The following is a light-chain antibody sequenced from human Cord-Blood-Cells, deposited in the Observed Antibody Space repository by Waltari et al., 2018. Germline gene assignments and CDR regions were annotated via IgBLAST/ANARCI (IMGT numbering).Light chain of an antibody. V-gene: IGKV3-20*01. J-gene: IGKJ4*01. CDR1: QSVSRSY. CDR2: GAS. Sequence: EIVLTPSPGTLSLSPGEGATLLGRASQSVSRSYLAWYQQKPGQAPRLLIYGASSRATGIPDRFSGSGSGTDFTLTISRLEPEDFAVYYCQQYGSSPLTFGGGTKVEIK. CDR3: QQYGSSPLT.